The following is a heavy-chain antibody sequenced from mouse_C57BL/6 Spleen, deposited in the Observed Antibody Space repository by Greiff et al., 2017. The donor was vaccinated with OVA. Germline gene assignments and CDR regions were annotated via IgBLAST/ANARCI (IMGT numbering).Heavy chain of an antibody. CDR3: ARERSY. CDR1: GYSITSGYY. CDR2: ISYDGSN. Sequence: EVQRVESGPGLVKPSQSLSLTCSVTGYSITSGYYWNWIRQFPGNKLEWMGYISYDGSNNYNPSLKNRISITRDTSKNQFFLKLNSVTTEDTATYYCARERSYWGQGTLVTVSA. J-gene: IGHJ3*01. V-gene: IGHV3-6*01.